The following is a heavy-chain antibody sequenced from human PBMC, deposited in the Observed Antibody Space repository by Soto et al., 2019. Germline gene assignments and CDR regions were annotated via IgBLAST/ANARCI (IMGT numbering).Heavy chain of an antibody. CDR3: ARGRIAARRRIPGGYWFDP. V-gene: IGHV1-69*13. CDR1: GGTFSSYA. D-gene: IGHD6-6*01. Sequence: SGKVSCKASGGTFSSYAISWVRQAPGQGLEWMGGIIPIFGTANYAQKFQGRVTITADESTSTAYMELSSLRSEDTAVYYCARGRIAARRRIPGGYWFDPWGQGTLVTVSS. J-gene: IGHJ5*02. CDR2: IIPIFGTA.